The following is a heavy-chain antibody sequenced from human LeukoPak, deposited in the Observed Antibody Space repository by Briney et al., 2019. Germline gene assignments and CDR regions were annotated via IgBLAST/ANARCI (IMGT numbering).Heavy chain of an antibody. Sequence: GASVKVSCKASGYTFTGYYMHWVRQAPGQGLEWMGRINPNSGGTNYAQKFQGRVTMTRDTAISTAYMELSRLRSDDTAVYYCARLDYGEDLDYWGQGTLVTVSS. CDR2: INPNSGGT. J-gene: IGHJ4*02. D-gene: IGHD4-17*01. V-gene: IGHV1-2*06. CDR1: GYTFTGYY. CDR3: ARLDYGEDLDY.